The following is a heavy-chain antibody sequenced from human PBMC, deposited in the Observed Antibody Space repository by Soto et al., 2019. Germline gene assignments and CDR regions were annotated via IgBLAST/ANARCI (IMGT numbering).Heavy chain of an antibody. CDR3: AKAARGYTSGWYEYYFDY. CDR1: GFTFSHYG. V-gene: IGHV3-30*02. J-gene: IGHJ4*02. Sequence: GGSLRLSCAASGFTFSHYGMHWVRQAPGKGLEWVAVIWYDGSNKFYADSVKGRFTISRDNSKNTLYLQMNSLRADDTAVYYCAKAARGYTSGWYEYYFDYWGQGTLVTVSS. CDR2: IWYDGSNK. D-gene: IGHD6-19*01.